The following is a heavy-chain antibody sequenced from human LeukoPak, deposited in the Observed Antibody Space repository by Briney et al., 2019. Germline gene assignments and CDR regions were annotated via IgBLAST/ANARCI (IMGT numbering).Heavy chain of an antibody. CDR1: GGTFSSYA. D-gene: IGHD3-9*01. V-gene: IGHV1-69*13. CDR3: ASAYYDILTGYSTRIYYYYYMDV. Sequence: SVKVSRKASGGTFSSYAISWVRQAPGQGLEWMGGIIPIFGTANYAQKFQGRVTITADESTSTAYMELSSLRSEDTAVYYCASAYYDILTGYSTRIYYYYYMDVWGKGTTVTISS. J-gene: IGHJ6*03. CDR2: IIPIFGTA.